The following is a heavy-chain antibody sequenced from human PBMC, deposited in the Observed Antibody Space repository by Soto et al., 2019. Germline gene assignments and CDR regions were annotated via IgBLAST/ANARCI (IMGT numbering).Heavy chain of an antibody. CDR2: IYYTGNT. D-gene: IGHD1-1*01. Sequence: QVQLQESGPGLVKPSQTLSLTCTVSGGSISSGGTGSYWTWIRQLPGKGLEWIGYIYYTGNTYYNPAIKSRPTISIDPSENQFSLKLTSVTAADTAVYFCASGHDAYKVRYWGQGTLVTVSS. V-gene: IGHV4-31*03. J-gene: IGHJ4*02. CDR3: ASGHDAYKVRY. CDR1: GGSISSGGTGSY.